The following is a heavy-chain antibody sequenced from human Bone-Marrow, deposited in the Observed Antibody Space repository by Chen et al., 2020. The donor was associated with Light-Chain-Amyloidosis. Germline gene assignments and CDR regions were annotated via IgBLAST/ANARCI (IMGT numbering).Heavy chain of an antibody. V-gene: IGHV3-23*04. CDR2: ISGSGGST. J-gene: IGHJ3*02. Sequence: EVQLVESGGGLLQRGGCLRLSCAASGFAFSSYAISWVRQAPGKGLEGVSTISGSGGSTYYGGTVKGRLTITRDNSKNALLLKMNSLRDEDTAVYYCAKDISYDDILPGYPADAFDIWGQGTMVTVSS. D-gene: IGHD3-9*01. CDR1: GFAFSSYA. CDR3: AKDISYDDILPGYPADAFDI.